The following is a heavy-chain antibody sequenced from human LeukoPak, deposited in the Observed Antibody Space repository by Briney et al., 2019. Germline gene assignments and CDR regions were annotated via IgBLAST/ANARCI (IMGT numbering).Heavy chain of an antibody. Sequence: SETLSLTCAVSGASISSSSYYWGWIRQPPGKGLEWIGSIYYSGSTYYNPSLKSRVTISVDTSKNQFSLKLSSVTAADTAVYYCARPGLRFPPIDPWGQGTLVTVSS. D-gene: IGHD4-17*01. V-gene: IGHV4-39*01. J-gene: IGHJ5*02. CDR3: ARPGLRFPPIDP. CDR2: IYYSGST. CDR1: GASISSSSYY.